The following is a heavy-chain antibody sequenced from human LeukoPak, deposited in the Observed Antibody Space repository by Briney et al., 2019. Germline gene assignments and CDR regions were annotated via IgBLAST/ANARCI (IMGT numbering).Heavy chain of an antibody. D-gene: IGHD3-9*01. CDR3: TTFGIDWSLSY. V-gene: IGHV3-74*01. Sequence: GGALRLSCAASGFIFSSWWMIWFRRLPGKGLVSVSHINTDGSYIRYADSVKGRFTISRDNAKNTLYLQMNSLRPEDTGVYYCTTFGIDWSLSYWGQGALVTVSS. CDR2: INTDGSYI. CDR1: GFIFSSWW. J-gene: IGHJ4*02.